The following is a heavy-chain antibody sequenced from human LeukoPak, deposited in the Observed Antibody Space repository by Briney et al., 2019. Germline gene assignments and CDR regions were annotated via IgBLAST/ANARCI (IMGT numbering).Heavy chain of an antibody. J-gene: IGHJ4*02. CDR2: ISTTSTHI. CDR1: GFTFSDYS. V-gene: IGHV3-21*01. CDR3: ARGGIYSEGFDY. Sequence: PGGSLRLSCAASGFTFSDYSMHWVRQAPGKGLEWVSSISTTSTHIYYADSVKGRFTISRDNAKNSLYLQMNSLRAEDTAVYYCARGGIYSEGFDYWGQGTLVTVSS. D-gene: IGHD3-16*01.